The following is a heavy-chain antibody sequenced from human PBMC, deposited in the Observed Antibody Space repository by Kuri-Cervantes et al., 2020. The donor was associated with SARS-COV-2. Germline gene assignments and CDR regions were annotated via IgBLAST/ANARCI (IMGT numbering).Heavy chain of an antibody. CDR1: GYTFTSYD. D-gene: IGHD6-13*01. CDR2: MNPNSGNT. V-gene: IGHV1-8*01. Sequence: ASVKVSCKASGYTFTSYDINWVRQATGQGLEWMGWMNPNSGNTDYAQKLQGRVAMTTDTSTSTAYMELRSLRSDDTAVYYCARDEQLAYFDYWGQGTLVTVSS. CDR3: ARDEQLAYFDY. J-gene: IGHJ4*02.